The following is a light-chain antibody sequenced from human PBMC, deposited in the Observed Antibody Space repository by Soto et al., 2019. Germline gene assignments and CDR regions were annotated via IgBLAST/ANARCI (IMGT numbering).Light chain of an antibody. CDR2: EVY. J-gene: IGLJ1*01. CDR3: SSYVGTNSYV. V-gene: IGLV2-8*01. CDR1: SSDVGGYNY. Sequence: QRVLTQPPSGSGSPGGSGTISCTGTSSDVGGYNYVSWYQHHPGKAPKLIIYEVYKRPSGVPDRFSGSKSGNTAALTVSGLQAEDEADYYCSSYVGTNSYVFGPGTKVTV.